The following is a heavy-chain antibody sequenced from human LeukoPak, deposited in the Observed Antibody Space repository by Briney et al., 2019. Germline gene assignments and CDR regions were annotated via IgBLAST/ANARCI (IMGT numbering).Heavy chain of an antibody. Sequence: GGSLRLSCAASGFTFSSYAMSWVRQAPGKGLEWVAFIRYDGSNKYYADSVKGRFTISRDNSKNTLYLQMNSLRAEDTAVYYCAKVKLDYGDYDAFDIWGQGTMVTVSS. CDR3: AKVKLDYGDYDAFDI. V-gene: IGHV3-30*02. CDR1: GFTFSSYA. D-gene: IGHD4-17*01. J-gene: IGHJ3*02. CDR2: IRYDGSNK.